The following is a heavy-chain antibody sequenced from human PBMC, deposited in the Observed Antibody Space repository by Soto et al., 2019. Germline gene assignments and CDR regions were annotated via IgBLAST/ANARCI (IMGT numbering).Heavy chain of an antibody. CDR1: GFSFVNYA. V-gene: IGHV3-23*01. Sequence: GGSLILSCAASGFSFVNYAMNWVRQAPGKGLEWVSGLSGSGTSTYYADSVKGRFTISRDNSRDTLFLQMNSLTADDTAVYYCAKATTNGGWFNPFDSWGRG. CDR3: AKATTNGGWFNPFDS. J-gene: IGHJ4*02. D-gene: IGHD6-19*01. CDR2: LSGSGTST.